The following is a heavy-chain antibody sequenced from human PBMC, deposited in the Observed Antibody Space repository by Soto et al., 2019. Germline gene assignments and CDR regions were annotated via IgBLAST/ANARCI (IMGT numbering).Heavy chain of an antibody. CDR2: ISSSSSTI. D-gene: IGHD6-6*01. CDR3: VRDLGVAALSWFDP. Sequence: EVQLVESGGGLVQPGGSLRLSCAASGVTFSSYSMNWVRQAPGKGLEWVSYISSSSSTIYYADSVKGRFTISRDNAKNSLYLHMNSLRDEDTAAYYCVRDLGVAALSWFDPWGQGTLDTVSS. CDR1: GVTFSSYS. J-gene: IGHJ5*02. V-gene: IGHV3-48*02.